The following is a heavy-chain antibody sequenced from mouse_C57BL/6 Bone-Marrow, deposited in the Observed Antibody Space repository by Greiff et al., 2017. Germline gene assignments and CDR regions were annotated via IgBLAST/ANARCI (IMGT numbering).Heavy chain of an antibody. CDR3: TPHDEGYFDV. Sequence: EVKLMESGGGLVQPGGSMKLSCVASGFTFSNYWMNWVRQSPEKGLEWVAQIRLKSDNYATHYAESVKGRFTISRDDSKSSVYLQMNNLRAEDTGIYYCTPHDEGYFDVWGTGTTVTVSS. CDR1: GFTFSNYW. J-gene: IGHJ1*03. CDR2: IRLKSDNYAT. V-gene: IGHV6-3*01. D-gene: IGHD2-12*01.